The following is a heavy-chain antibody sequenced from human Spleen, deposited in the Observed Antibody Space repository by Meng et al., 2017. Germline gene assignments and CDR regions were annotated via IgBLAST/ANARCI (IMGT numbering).Heavy chain of an antibody. Sequence: ASVKVSCKASGYTFTGYYMHWVRQAPGQGLEWMGWINPNSGGTNYAQKFQGRVTMTRDTSISTAYMELSRLGSDATAVYYCASDLRRFGEFNYWGQGTLVTVSS. D-gene: IGHD3-10*01. CDR3: ASDLRRFGEFNY. CDR1: GYTFTGYY. J-gene: IGHJ4*02. CDR2: INPNSGGT. V-gene: IGHV1-2*02.